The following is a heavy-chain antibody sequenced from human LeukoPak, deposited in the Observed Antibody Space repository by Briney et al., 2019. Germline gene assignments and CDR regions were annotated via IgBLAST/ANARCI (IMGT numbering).Heavy chain of an antibody. CDR2: IYYSGST. Sequence: SETLSLTCTISGDSTSSDRYYGGWVRQPPGKGLEWIGNIYYSGSTYYNPSLKSRVTMSVDTSKNQFFLKLNSVTAADTAVYYCARGRPYTGGYHLDYWGQGTLVTVSP. CDR3: ARGRPYTGGYHLDY. D-gene: IGHD1-26*01. J-gene: IGHJ4*02. V-gene: IGHV4-39*01. CDR1: GDSTSSDRYY.